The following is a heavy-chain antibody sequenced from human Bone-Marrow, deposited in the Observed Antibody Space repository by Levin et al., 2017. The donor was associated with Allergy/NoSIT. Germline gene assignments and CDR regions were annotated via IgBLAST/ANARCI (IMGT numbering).Heavy chain of an antibody. CDR3: AGGTFANGWNY. CDR1: GDSVSSNSGA. D-gene: IGHD6-19*01. CDR2: TYYRSKWHN. Sequence: KPSETLSLTCAISGDSVSSNSGAWNWIRQSPSRGLEWLGRTYYRSKWHNEYAASVKSRITINPDTSKNQFSLQLNTVTPEDTAVYYCAGGTFANGWNYWGQGTLVTVSS. J-gene: IGHJ4*02. V-gene: IGHV6-1*01.